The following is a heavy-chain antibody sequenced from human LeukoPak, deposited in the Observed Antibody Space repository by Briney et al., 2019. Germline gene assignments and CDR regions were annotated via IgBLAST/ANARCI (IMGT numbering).Heavy chain of an antibody. CDR3: ARARGSGYYYVNDAFDI. CDR2: ISSSGSTI. V-gene: IGHV3-48*03. Sequence: GGSLRLSCAASGFTFSSYEMNWVRQAPGKGLEWVSYISSSGSTIYYADSVKGRFTISRDNAKNSLYLQMNSLRAEDTAVYYCARARGSGYYYVNDAFDIWGQGTMVTVSS. CDR1: GFTFSSYE. D-gene: IGHD3-22*01. J-gene: IGHJ3*02.